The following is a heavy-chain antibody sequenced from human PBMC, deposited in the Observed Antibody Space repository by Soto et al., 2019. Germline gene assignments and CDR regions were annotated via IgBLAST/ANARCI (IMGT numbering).Heavy chain of an antibody. CDR2: IYYSGAT. CDR1: GYSINSGDYF. J-gene: IGHJ4*02. Sequence: SETLSLTCTVSGYSINSGDYFWTWIRQSPGKGLEWIGYIYYSGATYYNPSLKSRLTISLDKSKNQFSLNLSSVTAADTAVYYCARSAGNAGRFSEYWGQGTVVTVSS. D-gene: IGHD2-15*01. CDR3: ARSAGNAGRFSEY. V-gene: IGHV4-31*03.